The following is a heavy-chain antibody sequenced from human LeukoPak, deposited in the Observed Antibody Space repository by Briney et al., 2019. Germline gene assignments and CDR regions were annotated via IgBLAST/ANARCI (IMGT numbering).Heavy chain of an antibody. CDR1: GFTFSSYW. D-gene: IGHD3-10*01. CDR2: IKQDGSEK. J-gene: IGHJ4*02. V-gene: IGHV3-7*03. CDR3: TTVPPTDYYGSGSYQPVDY. Sequence: PGGSLRLSCAASGFTFSSYWMSWVRQAPGKGLEWVANIKQDGSEKYYVDSVKGRFTISRDNAKNSLYLQMNSLKTEDTAVYYCTTVPPTDYYGSGSYQPVDYWGQGTLVTVSS.